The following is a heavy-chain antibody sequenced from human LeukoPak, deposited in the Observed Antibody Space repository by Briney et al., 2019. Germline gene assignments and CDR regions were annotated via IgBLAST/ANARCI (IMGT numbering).Heavy chain of an antibody. D-gene: IGHD2-2*02. CDR2: LCADDGDT. V-gene: IGHV3-23*01. J-gene: IGHJ4*02. CDR1: GFTFSNYA. CDR3: AKGSSSSCYSPSDY. Sequence: GGSLRLSCAASGFTFSNYAMSWVRQAPGKGLEWVSSLCADDGDTYYADSVKGRFTISRDNARNTLYLQMISLSAEDTALYHCAKGSSSSCYSPSDYWGQGALATVSP.